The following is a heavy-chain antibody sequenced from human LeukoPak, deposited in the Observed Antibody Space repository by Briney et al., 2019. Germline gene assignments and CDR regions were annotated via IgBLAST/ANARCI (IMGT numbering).Heavy chain of an antibody. CDR2: IWFDGGNK. CDR1: GFSFSIYG. D-gene: IGHD4-23*01. V-gene: IGHV3-33*01. CDR3: ARDLNYGGRDY. J-gene: IGHJ4*02. Sequence: GGSLRLSCAASGFSFSIYGMHWVRQAPGKGLEWVAIIWFDGGNKYYADSVKGRFTISRDNSKSTLYLQMNSLTVEDTAVYYCARDLNYGGRDYWGQGTLVTVSS.